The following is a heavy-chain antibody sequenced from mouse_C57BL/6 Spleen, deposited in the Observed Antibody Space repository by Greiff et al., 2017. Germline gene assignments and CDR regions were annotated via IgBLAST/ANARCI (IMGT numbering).Heavy chain of an antibody. CDR2: INPNNGGT. J-gene: IGHJ2*01. CDR3: ARRGYGNYER. Sequence: VQLKESGPELVKPGASVKMSCKASGYTFTDYNMHWVKQSHGKSLEWIGYINPNNGGTSYNQKFKGKATLTVNKSSSTAYMELRSLTSEDSAVYYCARRGYGNYERWGQGTTLTVSS. CDR1: GYTFTDYN. D-gene: IGHD2-10*02. V-gene: IGHV1-22*01.